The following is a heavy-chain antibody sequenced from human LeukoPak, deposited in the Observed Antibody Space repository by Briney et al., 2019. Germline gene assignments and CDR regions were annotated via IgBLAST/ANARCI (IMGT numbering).Heavy chain of an antibody. V-gene: IGHV3-30-3*01. Sequence: PGRSLRLTCAASGFTFSSYAMHWVRQAPGKGLEWVAVISYDGSNKYYADSVKGRFTISRDNSKNTLYLQMNSLRAEDTAVYYCARDKGFGESHWFDPWGQGTLVTVSS. CDR1: GFTFSSYA. CDR2: ISYDGSNK. D-gene: IGHD3-10*01. CDR3: ARDKGFGESHWFDP. J-gene: IGHJ5*02.